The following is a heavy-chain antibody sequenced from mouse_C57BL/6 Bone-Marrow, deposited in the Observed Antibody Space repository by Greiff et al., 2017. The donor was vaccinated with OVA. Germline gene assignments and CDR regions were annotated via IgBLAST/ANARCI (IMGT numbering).Heavy chain of an antibody. CDR2: IYPGDGDT. CDR1: GYAFSSSW. J-gene: IGHJ3*01. Sequence: QVQLQQSGPELVKPGASVKISCKASGYAFSSSWMNWVKQRPGKGLEWIGRIYPGDGDTNYNGKFKGKATLTADKSSSTAYMQLSSLTSEDSAVYFCANTYGSSYETWFAYWGQGTLVTVS. V-gene: IGHV1-82*01. D-gene: IGHD1-1*01. CDR3: ANTYGSSYETWFAY.